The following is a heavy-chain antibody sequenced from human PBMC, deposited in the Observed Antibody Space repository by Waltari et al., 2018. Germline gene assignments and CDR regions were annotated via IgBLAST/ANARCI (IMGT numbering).Heavy chain of an antibody. CDR1: GYTFTAPY. CDR2: INPNSGGT. V-gene: IGHV1-2*02. Sequence: QVQLVQSGAEVKKPGASVKVSCKASGYTFTAPYIHWVRQAPGQGLEWMGWINPNSGGTDYAQKFRGRVTLTSDTSVNTAYMQVHRLTSDDTAVYYCARVRAGPNWLDPWGQGTLVTVSS. D-gene: IGHD6-19*01. J-gene: IGHJ5*02. CDR3: ARVRAGPNWLDP.